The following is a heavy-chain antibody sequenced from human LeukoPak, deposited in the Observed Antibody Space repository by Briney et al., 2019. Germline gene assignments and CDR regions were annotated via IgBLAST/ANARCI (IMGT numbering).Heavy chain of an antibody. CDR1: GFTFNSYA. D-gene: IGHD3-10*01. J-gene: IGHJ4*02. Sequence: GGSLRLSCAASGFTFNSYAMHWVRQAPGRGLEWVAVISYDGSNKYYADSVKGRFIISRDNSKNTLYLQMNSLRAEDTAVYYCARGAYRRGVIITYWGQGTLVTVSS. V-gene: IGHV3-30-3*01. CDR2: ISYDGSNK. CDR3: ARGAYRRGVIITY.